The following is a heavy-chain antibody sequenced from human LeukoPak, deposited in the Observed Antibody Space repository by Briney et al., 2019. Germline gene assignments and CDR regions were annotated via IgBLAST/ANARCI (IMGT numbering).Heavy chain of an antibody. CDR3: ARDGGYSSSWTNLDY. J-gene: IGHJ4*02. CDR1: GGSISSYY. CDR2: IYYSGST. Sequence: SETLSLTCTVSGGSISSYYWSWIRQPPGKGLEWIGYIYYSGSTNYNPSLKSRVTISVDTSRNQFSLKLSSVTAADTAVYYCARDGGYSSSWTNLDYWGQGTLVTVSS. V-gene: IGHV4-59*01. D-gene: IGHD6-13*01.